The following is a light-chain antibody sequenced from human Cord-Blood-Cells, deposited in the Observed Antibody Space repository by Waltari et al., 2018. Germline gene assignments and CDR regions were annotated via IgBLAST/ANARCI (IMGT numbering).Light chain of an antibody. CDR1: QSVSSY. V-gene: IGKV3-11*01. CDR3: QQRSNWPPLT. CDR2: DAS. Sequence: ELVLTQSPPTLSLSPGERATLSCRASQSVSSYLAWYQQKPGQAPRPLIYDASNRATGSPARFSGSGSGTDFTLTISSLEPEDFAVYYCQQRSNWPPLTFGGGTKVEIK. J-gene: IGKJ4*01.